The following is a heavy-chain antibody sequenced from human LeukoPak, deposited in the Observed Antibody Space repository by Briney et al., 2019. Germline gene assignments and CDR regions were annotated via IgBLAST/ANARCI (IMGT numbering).Heavy chain of an antibody. J-gene: IGHJ4*02. D-gene: IGHD1-26*01. Sequence: SVKVSCKASGGTFSSYAISWVRQAPGQGLEWMGRIIPILGIANYAQKFQGRVTITADKSTSTAYMELSSLRSEDTAVYYCARGERSSGLPPPGYDYWGQGTLVTVSS. CDR1: GGTFSSYA. V-gene: IGHV1-69*04. CDR2: IIPILGIA. CDR3: ARGERSSGLPPPGYDY.